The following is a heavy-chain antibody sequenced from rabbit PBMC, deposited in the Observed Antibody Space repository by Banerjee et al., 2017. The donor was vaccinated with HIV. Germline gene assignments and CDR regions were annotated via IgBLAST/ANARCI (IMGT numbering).Heavy chain of an antibody. Sequence: QEQLVESGGGLVKPEGSLKLSCTASGFSFSNKAVMCWVRQAPGKGLEWIACINAITGKAVYASWAKGRFTISKTSSTTVTLQLNSLTAADTATYFCARDRTDSGADDLNLWGPGTLVTVS. D-gene: IGHD2-1*01. J-gene: IGHJ4*01. CDR2: INAITGKA. CDR1: GFSFSNKAV. CDR3: ARDRTDSGADDLNL. V-gene: IGHV1S45*01.